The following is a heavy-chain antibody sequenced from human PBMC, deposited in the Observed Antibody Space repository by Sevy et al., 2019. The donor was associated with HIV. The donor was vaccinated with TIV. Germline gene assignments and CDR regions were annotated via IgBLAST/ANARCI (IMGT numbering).Heavy chain of an antibody. CDR3: ARRKDFDN. Sequence: SETLSLTCTVSGGSINSDHWNWIRQPPGKGLEWIGYVYYTGGTNYNPSLKNRVTISVDRTKNQFSLKLTSVTAADTAVYYCARRKDFDNWGQGTMVTVSS. CDR1: GGSINSDH. CDR2: VYYTGGT. J-gene: IGHJ4*03. V-gene: IGHV4-59*08.